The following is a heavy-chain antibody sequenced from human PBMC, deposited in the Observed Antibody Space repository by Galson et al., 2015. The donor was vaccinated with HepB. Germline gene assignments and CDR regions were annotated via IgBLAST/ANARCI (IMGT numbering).Heavy chain of an antibody. J-gene: IGHJ4*02. V-gene: IGHV3-48*03. CDR2: ISSSGRTM. CDR1: EITFRGSE. CDR3: TTARRGDLEDKHYFDY. D-gene: IGHD2-15*01. Sequence: SLRLSCAASEITFRGSEMIWVRQAPGKGLEWISYISSSGRTMYYAESVRGRFTISRDNGKNSLYLQMHSLRAEDTAVYYCTTARRGDLEDKHYFDYWGQGTLVTVSS.